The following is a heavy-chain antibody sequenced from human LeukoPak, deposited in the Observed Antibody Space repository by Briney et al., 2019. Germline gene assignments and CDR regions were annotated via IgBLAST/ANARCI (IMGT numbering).Heavy chain of an antibody. J-gene: IGHJ4*02. V-gene: IGHV3-15*05. CDR1: GFTFSNAW. Sequence: TGGSLRLSCAASGFTFSNAWMTWVRQAPGKGLEWVGRIKSKTDGGTTDYAAPVKGRFTISRDDSKNTLYLEMNSLKTEDTAVYYCTTDNPLISLFGAATLDYWGQGTLVTVSS. CDR3: TTDNPLISLFGAATLDY. CDR2: IKSKTDGGTT. D-gene: IGHD3-3*01.